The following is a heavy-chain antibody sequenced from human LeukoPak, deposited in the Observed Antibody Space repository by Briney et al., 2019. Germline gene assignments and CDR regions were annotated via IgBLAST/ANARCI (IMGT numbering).Heavy chain of an antibody. Sequence: SETLSLTCAVYGGSFSGYYWSWIRQPPGKGLEWIGEINHSGSTNYNPSLKSRVTISVDTSKNQFSLKLSSVTAADTAVYYYARATTYSSGWYVRFGFGMDVWGQGTTVTVSS. D-gene: IGHD6-19*01. CDR3: ARATTYSSGWYVRFGFGMDV. CDR1: GGSFSGYY. V-gene: IGHV4-34*01. CDR2: INHSGST. J-gene: IGHJ6*02.